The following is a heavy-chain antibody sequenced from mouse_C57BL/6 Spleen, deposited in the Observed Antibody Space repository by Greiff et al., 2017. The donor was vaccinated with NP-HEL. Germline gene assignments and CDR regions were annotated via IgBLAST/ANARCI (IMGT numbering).Heavy chain of an antibody. D-gene: IGHD1-1*02. CDR3: ARGGGMGAMDY. CDR1: GFTFSSYA. V-gene: IGHV5-4*03. CDR2: ISDGGSYT. J-gene: IGHJ4*01. Sequence: EVKLMESGGGLVKPGGSLKLSCSASGFTFSSYAMSWVRQTPEKRLEWVATISDGGSYTYYPDNVQGRFTISRDNAKNNLYLQMSHLKSEDTAMYYCARGGGMGAMDYWGQGTSVTVSS.